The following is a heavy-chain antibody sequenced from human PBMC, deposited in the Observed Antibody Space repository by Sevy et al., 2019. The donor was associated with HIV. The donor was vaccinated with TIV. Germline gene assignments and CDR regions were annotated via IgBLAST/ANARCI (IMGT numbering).Heavy chain of an antibody. CDR1: GFTFSSYA. CDR2: ISYDGSNK. CDR3: ARAKGSGSYQPFDY. Sequence: GGSLRLSCAASGFTFSSYAMHWVRQAPGKGLEWVAVISYDGSNKYYADSVKGRLTISRDNSKNTLYLQMNSLRAEDTAVYYCARAKGSGSYQPFDYWGQGTLVTVSS. J-gene: IGHJ4*02. D-gene: IGHD1-26*01. V-gene: IGHV3-30-3*01.